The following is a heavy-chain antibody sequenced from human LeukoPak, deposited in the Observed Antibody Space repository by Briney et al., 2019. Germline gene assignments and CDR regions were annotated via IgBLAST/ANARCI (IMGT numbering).Heavy chain of an antibody. V-gene: IGHV1-2*02. Sequence: ASVKVSCKASGYTFTGYYMHWARQAPGQGLEWMGWINPNSGGTNYAQKFQGRVTMTRDTSISTAYMELSRLRSDDTAVYYCAREEDSRGFYDYWGQGTLVTVSS. J-gene: IGHJ4*02. D-gene: IGHD3-22*01. CDR3: AREEDSRGFYDY. CDR1: GYTFTGYY. CDR2: INPNSGGT.